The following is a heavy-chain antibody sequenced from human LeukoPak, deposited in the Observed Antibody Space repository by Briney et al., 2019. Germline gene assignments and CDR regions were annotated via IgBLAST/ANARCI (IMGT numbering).Heavy chain of an antibody. J-gene: IGHJ4*02. Sequence: PGGSLRLSCAASGFTFSSYAMSWVRQAPGKGLEWVSSISSSSTYIYYADSVKGRFTISRDNSKNTLYLQMNSLRAEDTAVYYCVSFYETYWGRGTLVTVSS. CDR1: GFTFSSYA. CDR3: VSFYETY. D-gene: IGHD2/OR15-2a*01. CDR2: ISSSSTYI. V-gene: IGHV3-21*01.